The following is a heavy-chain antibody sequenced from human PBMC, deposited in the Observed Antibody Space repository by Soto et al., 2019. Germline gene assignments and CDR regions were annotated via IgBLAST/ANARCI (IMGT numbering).Heavy chain of an antibody. CDR3: ARLIGDSWLDS. CDR1: GESVSTNSAT. D-gene: IGHD2-8*01. CDR2: TYYRSKWYH. V-gene: IGHV6-1*01. J-gene: IGHJ5*01. Sequence: QVQLQQSGPGLVKPSQTLSLTCAISGESVSTNSATWDWIRQSPSRGLEWLGRTYYRSKWYHDYEVSVKGRXTXNTXTSNNQLSLQLNSVTPDDTAVYYCARLIGDSWLDSWGQGTLVTVSS.